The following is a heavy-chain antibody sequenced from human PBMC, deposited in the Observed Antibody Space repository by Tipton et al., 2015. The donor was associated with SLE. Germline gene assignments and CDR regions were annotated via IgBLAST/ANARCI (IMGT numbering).Heavy chain of an antibody. V-gene: IGHV4-39*07. CDR3: ARVLYVGMGYYYMDV. CDR1: GPGDYMRSDYVN. D-gene: IGHD3-3*01. J-gene: IGHJ6*03. Sequence: TLSLTCSVSGPGDYMRSDYVNWAWIRQPPGQGPEWIGSVFFSGRTSYNPSLKSRVTMSVDMSMSQFSLKMVSVTAADTAVYYCARVLYVGMGYYYMDVWGKGTTVTVSS. CDR2: VFFSGRT.